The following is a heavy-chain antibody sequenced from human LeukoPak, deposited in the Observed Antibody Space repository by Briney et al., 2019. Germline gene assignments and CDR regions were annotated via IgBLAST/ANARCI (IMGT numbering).Heavy chain of an antibody. V-gene: IGHV1-46*03. CDR3: AIGVEMATIGDY. CDR1: GYTFTSYG. Sequence: GASVKVSCKASGYTFTSYGISWVRQAPGQGLEWMGIINPSGGSTSYAQKFRGRVTMTRDTSTSTVYMELSSLRSEDTAVYYCAIGVEMATIGDYWGQGTLVTVSS. J-gene: IGHJ4*02. CDR2: INPSGGST. D-gene: IGHD5-24*01.